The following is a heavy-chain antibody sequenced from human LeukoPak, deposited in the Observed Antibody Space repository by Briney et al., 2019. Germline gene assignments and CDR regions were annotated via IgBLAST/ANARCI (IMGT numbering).Heavy chain of an antibody. J-gene: IGHJ6*03. CDR2: IYPGDSDT. CDR1: GYSFTSYW. CDR3: ARHKRRPADYYYYMDV. D-gene: IGHD1-1*01. Sequence: GESLKISCKGSGYSFTSYWIGWVRQRPGKGLEWMGIIYPGDSDTRYSPSFQGQVTISADKSISTAYLQWSSLKASDTAMYYCARHKRRPADYYYYMDVWGKGTTVTVSS. V-gene: IGHV5-51*01.